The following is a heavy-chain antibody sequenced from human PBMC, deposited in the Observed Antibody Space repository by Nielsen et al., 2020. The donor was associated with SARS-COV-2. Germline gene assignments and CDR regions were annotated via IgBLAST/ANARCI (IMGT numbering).Heavy chain of an antibody. CDR1: GFNFSTYW. CDR2: IKQDGSEK. Sequence: GESLKISCAASGFNFSTYWMSWVRQAPGKGLEWVANIKQDGSEKYFIDSVKGRFTISRDNAKNSLYLQMNSLRAEDTAIYYCARDRDVDYFDSWGQGALVTVSS. CDR3: ARDRDVDYFDS. J-gene: IGHJ4*02. V-gene: IGHV3-7*03.